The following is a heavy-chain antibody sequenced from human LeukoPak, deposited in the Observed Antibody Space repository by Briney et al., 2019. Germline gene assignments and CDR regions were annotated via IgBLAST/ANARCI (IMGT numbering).Heavy chain of an antibody. D-gene: IGHD2-21*02. V-gene: IGHV1-69*13. CDR2: TIPIFGTA. Sequence: GASVKVSCKASGGTFSSYAISWVRQAPGQGLEWMGGTIPIFGTANYAQKFQGRVTITADESTSTAYMELSSLRSEDTAVYYCARVKHIVVVTATPGGAFDIWGQGTMVTVSS. J-gene: IGHJ3*02. CDR3: ARVKHIVVVTATPGGAFDI. CDR1: GGTFSSYA.